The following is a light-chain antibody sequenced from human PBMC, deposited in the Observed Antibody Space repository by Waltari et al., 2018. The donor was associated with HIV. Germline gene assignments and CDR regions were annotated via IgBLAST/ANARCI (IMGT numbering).Light chain of an antibody. V-gene: IGKV2-28*01. Sequence: DIVMTQSPLSLPVTPGEPASISCRSSQSLLHSNGYNYLDWYLQKPGQSPQLLIYLGSTRASGVPDRFSASRSGTDLTLKISRVEAEDVGVYYCMQALQTPLTFGQGTKVEIK. CDR1: QSLLHSNGYNY. J-gene: IGKJ1*01. CDR3: MQALQTPLT. CDR2: LGS.